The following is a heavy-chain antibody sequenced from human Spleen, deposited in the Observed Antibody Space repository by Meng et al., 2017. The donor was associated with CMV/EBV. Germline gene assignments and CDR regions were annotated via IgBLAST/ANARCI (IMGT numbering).Heavy chain of an antibody. D-gene: IGHD3-9*01. J-gene: IGHJ4*02. Sequence: ESLKISCTVSGGSISSYYWSWIRQPPGKGLEWIGYIYYSGSTNYNPSLKSRVTISVDTSKNQFSLKLSSVTAADTAVYYCARSITIYTGFFDYWGQGTLVTVSS. CDR1: GGSISSYY. CDR2: IYYSGST. V-gene: IGHV4-59*01. CDR3: ARSITIYTGFFDY.